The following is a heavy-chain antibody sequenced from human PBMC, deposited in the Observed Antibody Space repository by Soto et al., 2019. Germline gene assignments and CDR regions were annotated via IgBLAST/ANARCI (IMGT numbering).Heavy chain of an antibody. Sequence: GGSLRLSCAASGLTFSGYEMNWVRQAPGKGLEWVSYISSSGGSISYADSVKGRFTITRDNAKNSLYLQMNSLRAEDTAVYYCAADSGSYSGYSYYAMDVWGQGTTVTVSS. D-gene: IGHD1-26*01. V-gene: IGHV3-48*03. CDR1: GLTFSGYE. CDR3: AADSGSYSGYSYYAMDV. CDR2: ISSSGGSI. J-gene: IGHJ6*02.